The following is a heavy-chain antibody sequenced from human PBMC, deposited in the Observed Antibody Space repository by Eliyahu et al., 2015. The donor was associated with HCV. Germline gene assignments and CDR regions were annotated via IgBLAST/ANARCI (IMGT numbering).Heavy chain of an antibody. Sequence: EVQLVESGGGLVKPGGSLXXSCAASAFIFSKYSMHWVRQAPGKGLEWVSFISSSXNYIYYADSVKGRFTISRDNANNSLYLQMNSLRAEDTALYYCARDGGGTDYWGQGTLVTVSS. CDR3: ARDGGGTDY. CDR2: ISSSXNYI. D-gene: IGHD1-1*01. CDR1: AFIFSKYS. V-gene: IGHV3-21*01. J-gene: IGHJ4*02.